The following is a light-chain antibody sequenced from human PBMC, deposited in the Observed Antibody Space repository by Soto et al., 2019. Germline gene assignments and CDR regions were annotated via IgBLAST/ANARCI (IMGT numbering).Light chain of an antibody. CDR2: DAS. CDR3: QQYDNLPLT. CDR1: QDISNY. J-gene: IGKJ4*01. Sequence: DSEMNYSPASLSASVVDRVTLTCKASQDISNYLNWYQQKPGKAPKLLIYDASNLETGVPSRFSGSGSGTDFTFTISSLQPEDIATYYCQQYDNLPLTFGGGTKVDIK. V-gene: IGKV1-33*01.